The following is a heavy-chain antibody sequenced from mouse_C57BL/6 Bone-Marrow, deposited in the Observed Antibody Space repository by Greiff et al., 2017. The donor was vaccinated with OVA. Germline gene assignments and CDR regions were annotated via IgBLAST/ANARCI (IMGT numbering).Heavy chain of an antibody. V-gene: IGHV1-69*01. CDR1: GYTFTSYW. D-gene: IGHD1-1*01. Sequence: QVQLQQPGAELVMPGASVKLSCKASGYTFTSYWMHWVKQRPGQGLEWIGEIDPSDSYTNYNQKFKGKSTLTVDKSSSTAYMQLSSLTSEDSAVYYCARWGISYYYGTLYYFDDWGQGTTLTVSS. CDR3: ARWGISYYYGTLYYFDD. CDR2: IDPSDSYT. J-gene: IGHJ2*01.